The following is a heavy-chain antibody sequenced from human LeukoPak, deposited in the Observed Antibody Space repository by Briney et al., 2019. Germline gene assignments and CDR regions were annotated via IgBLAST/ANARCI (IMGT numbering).Heavy chain of an antibody. CDR2: INPNSGGT. CDR3: ARGRNQLTHSDYSSGAQRIFDY. J-gene: IGHJ4*02. D-gene: IGHD3-22*01. CDR1: GYTFTGYY. Sequence: GASVKVSCKASGYTFTGYYMHWVRQAPGQGLEWMGRINPNSGGTNYAQKFQGRVTMTRDTSISTAYMERSRLRSDDTAVYYCARGRNQLTHSDYSSGAQRIFDYWGQGTLVTVSS. V-gene: IGHV1-2*06.